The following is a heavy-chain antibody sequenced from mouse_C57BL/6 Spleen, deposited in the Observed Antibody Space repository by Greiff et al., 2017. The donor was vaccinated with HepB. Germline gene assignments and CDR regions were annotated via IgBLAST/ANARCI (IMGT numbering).Heavy chain of an antibody. CDR3: AREGYGNDAMDY. D-gene: IGHD2-10*02. V-gene: IGHV3-6*01. CDR2: ISYDGSN. J-gene: IGHJ4*01. CDR1: GYSITSGYY. Sequence: EVQLQESGPGLVKPSQSLSLTCSVTGYSITSGYYWNWIRQFPGNKLEWMGYISYDGSNNYNPSLKNRISITRDTSKNQFFLKLNSVTTEDTATYYCAREGYGNDAMDYWGQGTSVTVSS.